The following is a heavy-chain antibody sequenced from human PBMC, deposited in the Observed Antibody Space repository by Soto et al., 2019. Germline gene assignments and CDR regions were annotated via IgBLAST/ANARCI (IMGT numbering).Heavy chain of an antibody. CDR1: GYTLTELS. CDR3: ATGPMTTVTTPIFDY. CDR2: FDPEDGET. D-gene: IGHD4-17*01. V-gene: IGHV1-24*01. Sequence: ASVKVSCKVSGYTLTELSMHWVRQAPGKGLEWMGGFDPEDGETIYAQKFQGRVTMTEDTSTDTAYMELSSLRSEDTAVYYCATGPMTTVTTPIFDYWGQGTLVTLSS. J-gene: IGHJ4*02.